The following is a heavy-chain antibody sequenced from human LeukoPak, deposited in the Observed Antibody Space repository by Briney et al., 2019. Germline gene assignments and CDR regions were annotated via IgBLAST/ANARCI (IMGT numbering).Heavy chain of an antibody. CDR3: ARERIVGATEGFDY. D-gene: IGHD1-26*01. J-gene: IGHJ4*02. Sequence: GGSLRLSCAASGFTFSDYYMSWVRQAPGKGVEGVSYISSSGSTIYYADSVKGRFTISRDNAKNSLYLQMNSLRVEDTAVYYCARERIVGATEGFDYWGQGTLVTVSS. V-gene: IGHV3-11*01. CDR1: GFTFSDYY. CDR2: ISSSGSTI.